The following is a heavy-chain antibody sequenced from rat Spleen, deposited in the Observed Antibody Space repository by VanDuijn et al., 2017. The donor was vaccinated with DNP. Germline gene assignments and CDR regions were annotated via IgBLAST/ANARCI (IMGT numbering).Heavy chain of an antibody. CDR3: TAELGGY. CDR1: GFTFSSYW. J-gene: IGHJ2*01. Sequence: EVQLVETGGGLVQPGRSLKLSCVASGFTFSSYWMFWVRQAPKKGLEWVATVSHDGRSTSYRDSVKGRFTVSRDNAKSTLYVQMDSLRSEDTATYYCTAELGGYWGQGVMVTVSS. CDR2: VSHDGRST. D-gene: IGHD5-1*01. V-gene: IGHV5-29*01.